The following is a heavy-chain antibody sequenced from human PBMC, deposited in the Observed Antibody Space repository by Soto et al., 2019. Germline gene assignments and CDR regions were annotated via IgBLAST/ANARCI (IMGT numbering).Heavy chain of an antibody. CDR1: GGSISSSNW. V-gene: IGHV4-4*02. Sequence: PSETLSLTCAVSGGSISSSNWWSWVRQPPGKGLEWIGEIYHSGSTNYNPSLKSRVTISVDKSKNQFSLKLSSVTAADTAVYYCARGRQRGRYDGGRGVGYYYGMDVWGQGTTVTVS. CDR2: IYHSGST. J-gene: IGHJ6*02. D-gene: IGHD3-16*01. CDR3: ARGRQRGRYDGGRGVGYYYGMDV.